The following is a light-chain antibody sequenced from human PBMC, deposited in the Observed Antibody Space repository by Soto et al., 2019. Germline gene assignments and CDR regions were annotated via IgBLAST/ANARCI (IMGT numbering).Light chain of an antibody. CDR3: QQYFSFPWT. J-gene: IGKJ1*01. CDR2: WAS. V-gene: IGKV4-1*01. CDR1: QSVLYSSNNKNY. Sequence: DIVMTQSPDSLAVSLGERATINCKSSQSVLYSSNNKNYLAWYQQRPGQPPNLLIYWASTRESGVPDRFSGSGSGTDFPLTISILQAEDVAIYYCQQYFSFPWTFGQGTKVEIK.